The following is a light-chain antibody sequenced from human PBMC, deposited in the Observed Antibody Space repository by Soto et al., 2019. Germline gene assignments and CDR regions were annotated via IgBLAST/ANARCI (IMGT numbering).Light chain of an antibody. V-gene: IGLV2-8*01. J-gene: IGLJ1*01. CDR1: SSDVGGYKY. CDR3: SSYAGNHHYA. Sequence: QSVLTQPPSSSGSPGQSVTISCTGTSSDVGGYKYVSWYQQHPGKAPKLMIYEVSKRPSGVPDRFSGSKSGNTASLTVSGLQAEDEADYYCSSYAGNHHYAFGTGTKVTVL. CDR2: EVS.